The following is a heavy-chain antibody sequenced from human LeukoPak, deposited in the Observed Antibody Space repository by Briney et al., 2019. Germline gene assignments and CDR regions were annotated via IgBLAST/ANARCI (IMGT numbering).Heavy chain of an antibody. J-gene: IGHJ4*02. Sequence: GGSLRLSCAASGFTFSNSYMSWVRQVPGEGLEWVSLIYPSGNIYYADSVKGRFTISRDNSKNTLFLQMNSLRAEDTAIYYCARTFVSGDGYKVGYFDYWGQGTLVTVSS. CDR1: GFTFSNSY. V-gene: IGHV3-53*01. D-gene: IGHD5-24*01. CDR2: IYPSGNI. CDR3: ARTFVSGDGYKVGYFDY.